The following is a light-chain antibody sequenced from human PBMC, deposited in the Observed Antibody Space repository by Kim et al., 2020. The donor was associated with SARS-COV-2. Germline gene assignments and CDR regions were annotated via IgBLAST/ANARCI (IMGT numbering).Light chain of an antibody. V-gene: IGLV1-47*01. CDR2: KND. Sequence: QSVLTQSPSASGTSGQRVTISCSGSSPNIGSNYVYWYQRLPGSAPKLLIHKNDQRASGVPDRFSGSKSGTSASLAISGLRSDDEADYYCSAWDDSLRGWLFGGGTKLTVL. CDR1: SPNIGSNY. J-gene: IGLJ2*01. CDR3: SAWDDSLRGWL.